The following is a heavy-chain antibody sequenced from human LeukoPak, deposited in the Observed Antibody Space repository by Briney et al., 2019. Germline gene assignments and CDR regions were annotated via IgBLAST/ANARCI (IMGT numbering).Heavy chain of an antibody. V-gene: IGHV3-30*02. Sequence: GSLRLSCAASGFTFTTYGMHWVRQAPGKGLEWVAFLRNDGTYKYYADSVKGRFTISRDNSKNTLYLQMSSLRAEDTAVYYCVKTSCSTTSCPGDYWGQGTLVTVSP. CDR3: VKTSCSTTSCPGDY. J-gene: IGHJ4*02. CDR1: GFTFTTYG. D-gene: IGHD2-2*01. CDR2: LRNDGTYK.